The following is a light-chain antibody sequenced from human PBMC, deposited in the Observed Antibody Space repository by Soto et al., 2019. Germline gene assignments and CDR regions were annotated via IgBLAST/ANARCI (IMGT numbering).Light chain of an antibody. Sequence: QSVLTQSSSASASLGSSVKLTCTLSSGHSSYIIAWHQQQPGKAPRYLMNLGGSGSFNKGSGVPDRFSGSSSGADRYLTISNLPFEDEADYYCETWDSNTRVFGGGIKLTVL. CDR2: LGGSGSF. CDR1: SGHSSYI. CDR3: ETWDSNTRV. V-gene: IGLV4-60*02. J-gene: IGLJ3*02.